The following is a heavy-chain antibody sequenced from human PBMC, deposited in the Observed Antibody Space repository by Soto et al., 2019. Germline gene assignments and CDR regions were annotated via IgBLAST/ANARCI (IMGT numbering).Heavy chain of an antibody. D-gene: IGHD1-26*01. CDR2: IIPIFGTA. V-gene: IGHV1-69*13. CDR1: GGTFSSYA. J-gene: IGHJ3*02. Sequence: SVKVSCKASGGTFSSYAISWVRQAPGQGLEWMGGIIPIFGTANYAQKFQGRVTITADESTSTAYMELSSLRSEDTAVYYCARVSSGRYGDAFDIWGQGTMVTVSS. CDR3: ARVSSGRYGDAFDI.